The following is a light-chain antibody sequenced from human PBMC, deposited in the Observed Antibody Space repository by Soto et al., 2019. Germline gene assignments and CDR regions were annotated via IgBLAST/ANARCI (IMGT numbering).Light chain of an antibody. CDR3: GTWDSSLSVVV. CDR2: DNN. J-gene: IGLJ2*01. V-gene: IGLV1-51*01. Sequence: QSLLTQPPSVSATPGQKVTISCSGSSSNIGSNYVSWYQQLPGTAPKLLIFDNNKRPSGIPDRFSGSKSGTSATLGITGLQTGDEADYYCGTWDSSLSVVVFGGGTKLTV. CDR1: SSNIGSNY.